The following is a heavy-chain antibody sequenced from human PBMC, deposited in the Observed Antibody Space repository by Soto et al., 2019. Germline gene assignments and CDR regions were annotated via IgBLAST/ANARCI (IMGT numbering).Heavy chain of an antibody. D-gene: IGHD3-22*01. CDR1: SYSITSGSF. CDR3: ARVDYGGNMINGAPFSACDY. V-gene: IGHV4-38-2*02. CDR2: IFHSGVT. J-gene: IGHJ4*02. Sequence: SETLSLTCSVSSYSITSGSFWGWLRQPPGKGLEWIGSIFHSGVTYYTPSLKSRVAISVDTSKNQFSLILTSVTASDTATYHCARVDYGGNMINGAPFSACDYWGPGNLVTSPQ.